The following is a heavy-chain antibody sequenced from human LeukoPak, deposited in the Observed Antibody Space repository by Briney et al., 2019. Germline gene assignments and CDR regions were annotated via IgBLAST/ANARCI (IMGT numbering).Heavy chain of an antibody. CDR1: GGSISSSSYY. CDR2: IYYSGST. CDR3: ARQRVDFWSGYYPHFDY. Sequence: SETLSLTCTVSGGSISSSSYYWGWIRQPPGKGLEWIGSIYYSGSTYYNSSLKRRVTISVDTSKNQCSPKLSSVTAADTAVYYCARQRVDFWSGYYPHFDYWGQGTLVTVSS. J-gene: IGHJ4*02. V-gene: IGHV4-39*01. D-gene: IGHD3-3*01.